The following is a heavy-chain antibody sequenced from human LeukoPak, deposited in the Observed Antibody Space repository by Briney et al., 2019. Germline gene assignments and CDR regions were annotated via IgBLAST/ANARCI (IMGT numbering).Heavy chain of an antibody. CDR3: ARVQRNDAFDI. V-gene: IGHV4-59*01. D-gene: IGHD1-1*01. CDR1: GGSISSYY. J-gene: IGHJ3*02. Sequence: SETLSLTCTVSGGSISSYYWSWIRQPAGKGLEWIGYIYYSGSTNYNPSLKSRVTISVDTSKNQFSLKLSSVTAADTAVYYCARVQRNDAFDIWGQGTMVTVSS. CDR2: IYYSGST.